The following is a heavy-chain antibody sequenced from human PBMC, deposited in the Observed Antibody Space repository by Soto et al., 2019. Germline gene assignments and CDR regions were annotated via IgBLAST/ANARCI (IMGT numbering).Heavy chain of an antibody. Sequence: PGGSLRLSCAASGFTFSSYSMNWVRQAPGKGLEWVSSISSSSSSYIYYADSVKGRFTISRDNAKNSLYLQMNSLRAEDTAVYYCARGDDFWSAIRRSKYYYGMDVWGQGTTVTVSS. D-gene: IGHD3-3*01. CDR3: ARGDDFWSAIRRSKYYYGMDV. V-gene: IGHV3-21*01. CDR1: GFTFSSYS. CDR2: ISSSSSSYI. J-gene: IGHJ6*02.